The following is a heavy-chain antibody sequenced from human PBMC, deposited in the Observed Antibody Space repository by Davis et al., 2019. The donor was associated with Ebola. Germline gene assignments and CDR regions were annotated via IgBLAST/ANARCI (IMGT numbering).Heavy chain of an antibody. D-gene: IGHD3-22*01. CDR2: ISYDGSNK. CDR3: AKFSDSSGFSH. Sequence: GGSLRLSCAASGFTFSSYGMHWVRQAPGKGLEWVAVISYDGSNKYYADSVKGRFTISRDNSKNTLYLQMNSLRAEDTAVYYCAKFSDSSGFSHWGQGTLVTVSS. CDR1: GFTFSSYG. V-gene: IGHV3-30*18. J-gene: IGHJ4*02.